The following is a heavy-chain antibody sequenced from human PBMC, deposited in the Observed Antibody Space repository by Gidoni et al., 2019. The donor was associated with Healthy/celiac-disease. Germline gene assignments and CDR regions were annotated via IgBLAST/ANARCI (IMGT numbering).Heavy chain of an antibody. V-gene: IGHV4-30-4*01. CDR1: GGSLSSGAYY. CDR3: ASVARGVVVTSDAFDI. J-gene: IGHJ3*02. Sequence: QVQLQESGPGLVKPSQTLSLTCTVSGGSLSSGAYYWSWIRQPPGKGLEWIGYIYYSGSTYYNPSLKSRVTISVDTSKNQFSLKLSSVTAADTAVYYCASVARGVVVTSDAFDIWGQGTMVTVSS. CDR2: IYYSGST. D-gene: IGHD3-22*01.